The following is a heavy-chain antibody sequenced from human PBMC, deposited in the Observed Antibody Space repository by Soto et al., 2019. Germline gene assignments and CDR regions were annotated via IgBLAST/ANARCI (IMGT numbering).Heavy chain of an antibody. CDR2: IFPADSDT. CDR1: GYSFSNYW. CDR3: ASSVVVPSTMNYFDY. D-gene: IGHD2-15*01. J-gene: IGHJ4*02. Sequence: PGGSVKISCSGSGYSFSNYWIAWVRQMPWKGLEWMGIIFPADSDTKYSPSFQGQVTISADKSISTAYLQWSSLKASDTAMYYCASSVVVPSTMNYFDYWGQGSLVTVS. V-gene: IGHV5-51*01.